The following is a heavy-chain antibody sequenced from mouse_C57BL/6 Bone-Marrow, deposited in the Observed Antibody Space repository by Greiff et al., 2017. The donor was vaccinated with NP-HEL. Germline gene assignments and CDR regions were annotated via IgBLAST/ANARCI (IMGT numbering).Heavy chain of an antibody. CDR3: ARSSDYGNYRSYWYFDV. D-gene: IGHD2-1*01. Sequence: EVQRVESGPGLAKPSQTLSLTCSVTGYSITSDYWNWIRKFPGNKLEYMGYISYSGSTYYNPSLKSRISITRDTSKNQYYLQLNSVTTEDTATYYCARSSDYGNYRSYWYFDVWGTGTTVTVSS. CDR2: ISYSGST. J-gene: IGHJ1*03. CDR1: GYSITSDY. V-gene: IGHV3-8*01.